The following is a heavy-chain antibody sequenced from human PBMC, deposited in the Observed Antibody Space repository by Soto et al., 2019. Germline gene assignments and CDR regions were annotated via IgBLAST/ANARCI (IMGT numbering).Heavy chain of an antibody. D-gene: IGHD6-19*01. CDR2: IYPGDSDT. CDR1: GYSFTSYW. J-gene: IGHJ4*02. V-gene: IGHV5-51*01. CDR3: ARRTQPGFIAVAGYYFDY. Sequence: PEESVTSSCKVSGYSFTSYWIVWVLQMPGKGLEWMGIIYPGDSDTRYSPSFQGQVTISADKSISTAYLQWSSLKASDTAMYYCARRTQPGFIAVAGYYFDYWGQGTMVTVSS.